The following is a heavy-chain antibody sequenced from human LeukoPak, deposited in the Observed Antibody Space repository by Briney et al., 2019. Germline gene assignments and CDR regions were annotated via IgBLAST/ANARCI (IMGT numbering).Heavy chain of an antibody. CDR1: GGSISSSTYN. J-gene: IGHJ6*03. CDR3: ARQVRSPVVMFMDV. Sequence: SETLSLTCTVAGGSISSSTYNWGWIRQPPGKGLEWIGSVYYTGITYYDPSVESRVTISVDTSKNHFSLELNSVTAADTGVYFCARQVRSPVVMFMDVWGKGTTVIVSS. CDR2: VYYTGIT. D-gene: IGHD3-22*01. V-gene: IGHV4-39*01.